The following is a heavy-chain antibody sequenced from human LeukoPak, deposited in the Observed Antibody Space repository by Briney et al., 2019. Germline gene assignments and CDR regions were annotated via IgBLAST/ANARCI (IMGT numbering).Heavy chain of an antibody. D-gene: IGHD6-13*01. CDR3: ARGQRHSSSWYGPDAFDI. V-gene: IGHV3-53*01. J-gene: IGHJ3*02. Sequence: GGSLRLSCAASGFTVSSNYMSWVRQAPGKGLEWVSVIYSGGSTYYADSVKGRFTISKDNSKNTLYLQMNSLRAEDTAVYYCARGQRHSSSWYGPDAFDIWGQGTMVTVSS. CDR2: IYSGGST. CDR1: GFTVSSNY.